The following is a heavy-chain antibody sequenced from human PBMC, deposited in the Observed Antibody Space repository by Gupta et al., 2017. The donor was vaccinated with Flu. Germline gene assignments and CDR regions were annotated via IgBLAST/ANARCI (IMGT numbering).Heavy chain of an antibody. Sequence: EVQLVESGGGLVQPGGSLRLSCAASAFARSSYDMSWVRQAPGRGLEWASFISSSGVTYYGDPVRGRFTISRDNAKNSLYLQMSGLRDEDTAVYCCATGHWANWGQGTLVTVSS. CDR1: AFARSSYD. CDR2: ISSSGVT. D-gene: IGHD3-16*01. V-gene: IGHV3-48*03. CDR3: ATGHWAN. J-gene: IGHJ4*02.